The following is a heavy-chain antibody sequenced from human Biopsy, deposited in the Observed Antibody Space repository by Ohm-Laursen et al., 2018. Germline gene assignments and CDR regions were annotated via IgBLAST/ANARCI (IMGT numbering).Heavy chain of an antibody. V-gene: IGHV4-59*01. CDR2: FYYSGST. CDR1: GDSISIYY. D-gene: IGHD3-3*01. CDR3: ARARIKTSGVLIPETYYFDS. J-gene: IGHJ4*02. Sequence: TLSLTCYVSGDSISIYYWSWIRQPPGKGLGWIGNFYYSGSTNYNPSLKSRITMSLDRSKSQVSLRMNSVTAADTAVYYCARARIKTSGVLIPETYYFDSWGQGTLVTVSS.